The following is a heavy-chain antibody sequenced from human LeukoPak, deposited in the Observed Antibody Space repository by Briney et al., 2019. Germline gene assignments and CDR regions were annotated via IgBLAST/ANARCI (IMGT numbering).Heavy chain of an antibody. V-gene: IGHV3-21*01. Sequence: GGSLRLSCAASGFTFSSYSMNWVRQAPGRGLEWVSSISSSGGYIYYAVSVKARFNIRRDIEKNALYLKKHSLRAEHTAIFFCAIDQLRMRGVANCCMYLGARGTAVTL. D-gene: IGHD3-10*01. CDR2: ISSSGGYI. CDR1: GFTFSSYS. CDR3: AIDQLRMRGVANCCMYL. J-gene: IGHJ4*01.